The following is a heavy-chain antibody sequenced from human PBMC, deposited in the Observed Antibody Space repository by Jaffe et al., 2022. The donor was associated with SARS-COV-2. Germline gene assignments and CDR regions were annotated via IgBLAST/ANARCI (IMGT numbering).Heavy chain of an antibody. Sequence: QVQLVESGGGVVQPGRSLRLSCAASGFTFSSYGMHWVRQAPGKGLEWVAVISYDGSNKYYADSVKGRFTISRDNSKNTLYLQMNSLRAEDTAVYYCAKILGSRAPYYYGMDVWGQGTTVTVSS. D-gene: IGHD1-26*01. CDR3: AKILGSRAPYYYGMDV. CDR1: GFTFSSYG. V-gene: IGHV3-30*18. J-gene: IGHJ6*02. CDR2: ISYDGSNK.